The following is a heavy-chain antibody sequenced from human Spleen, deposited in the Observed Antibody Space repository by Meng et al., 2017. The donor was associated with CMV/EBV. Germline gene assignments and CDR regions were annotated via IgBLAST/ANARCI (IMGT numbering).Heavy chain of an antibody. D-gene: IGHD3-22*01. J-gene: IGHJ4*02. CDR2: ISWDGGST. Sequence: GESLKISCAASGFTFDDYTMHWVRQAPGKGLEWVSLISWDGGSTYYADSVKGRFTISRDNSKNSLYLQMISLRPEDSALYYCTKAPTGGYYDSGLDYWGQGTLVTVSS. CDR3: TKAPTGGYYDSGLDY. V-gene: IGHV3-43*01. CDR1: GFTFDDYT.